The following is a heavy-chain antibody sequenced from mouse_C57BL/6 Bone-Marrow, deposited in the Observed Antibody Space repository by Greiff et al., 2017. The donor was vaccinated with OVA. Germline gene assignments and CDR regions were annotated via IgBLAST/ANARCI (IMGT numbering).Heavy chain of an antibody. CDR2: SRNKANDYTT. Sequence: DVKLVESGGGLVQSGRSLRLSCATSGFTFSDFYMEWVRQAPGKGLEWIAASRNKANDYTTEYSASVKGRFIVSRDTSQSILYLQMNALRAEDTAINDSARDEYYWYFDVWGTGTTVTVSS. V-gene: IGHV7-1*01. CDR3: ARDEYYWYFDV. CDR1: GFTFSDFY. J-gene: IGHJ1*03.